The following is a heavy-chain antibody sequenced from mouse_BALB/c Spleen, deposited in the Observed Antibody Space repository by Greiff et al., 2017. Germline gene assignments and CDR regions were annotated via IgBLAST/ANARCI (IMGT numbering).Heavy chain of an antibody. V-gene: IGHV1-55*01. J-gene: IGHJ4*01. CDR2: IYPGSGST. CDR3: AKGDYDYDERYAMDY. Sequence: QVQLQQPGAELVKPGTSVKLSCKASGYNFTSYWINWVKLRPGQGLEWIGDIYPGSGSTNYNEKFKSKATLTVDTSSSTAYMQLSSLASEDSALYYCAKGDYDYDERYAMDYWGQGTSVTVSS. D-gene: IGHD2-4*01. CDR1: GYNFTSYW.